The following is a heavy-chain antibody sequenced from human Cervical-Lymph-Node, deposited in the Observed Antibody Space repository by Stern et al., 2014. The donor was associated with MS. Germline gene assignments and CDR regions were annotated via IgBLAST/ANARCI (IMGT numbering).Heavy chain of an antibody. CDR3: ARSSSGIEGHEHFQH. J-gene: IGHJ1*01. CDR2: ISLISGTA. CDR1: GSTFSIFT. D-gene: IGHD1-26*01. Sequence: VQLLQSGAEVKKPGSSVKVSCKASGSTFSIFTVNWMRQAPGQGLEWMGDISLISGTAYVAQKFQDRVTMTADESTNTAYMELSSLTSEDTALYYCARSSSGIEGHEHFQHWGQGTLVTVSS. V-gene: IGHV1-69*01.